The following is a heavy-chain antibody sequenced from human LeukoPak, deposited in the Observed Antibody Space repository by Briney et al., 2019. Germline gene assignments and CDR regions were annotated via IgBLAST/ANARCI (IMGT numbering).Heavy chain of an antibody. V-gene: IGHV3-30-3*01. J-gene: IGHJ3*02. CDR1: GFTFSSYA. Sequence: PGGSLRLSCPASGFTFSSYAMHWVRQAPGKGLEWVAVISYDGSNKYYADSVKGRFTISRDNSKNTLYLQMNSLRAEDTAVYYCARGRYDSSGTHAFDIWGQGTMVTVSS. D-gene: IGHD3-22*01. CDR3: ARGRYDSSGTHAFDI. CDR2: ISYDGSNK.